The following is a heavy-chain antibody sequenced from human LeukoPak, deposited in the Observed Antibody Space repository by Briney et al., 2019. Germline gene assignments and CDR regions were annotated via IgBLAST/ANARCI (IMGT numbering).Heavy chain of an antibody. Sequence: GGSLRLSCAASGFTFSSYAMSWVRQAPGKGLEWVSAISGSGGSTYYADSVKGRFTISRDNSKNTLYLQMNSLRAEDTAVYYCAKDRARDTYYYDSSSYPSPVDYWGQGTLVTVSS. CDR3: AKDRARDTYYYDSSSYPSPVDY. D-gene: IGHD3-22*01. CDR1: GFTFSSYA. CDR2: ISGSGGST. J-gene: IGHJ4*02. V-gene: IGHV3-23*01.